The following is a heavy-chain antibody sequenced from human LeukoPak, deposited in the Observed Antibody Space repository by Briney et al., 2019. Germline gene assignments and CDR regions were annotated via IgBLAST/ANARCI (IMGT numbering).Heavy chain of an antibody. J-gene: IGHJ4*02. Sequence: PGGSLRLSCAASGFTFSSYGMHWVRQAPGKGLEWVAFIRYDGSNKYYADSVKGRFTISRDNSKNTLYLQMNSLRAEDTAVHYCAKDFVVLEWLLYDYWGQGTLVTVSS. CDR1: GFTFSSYG. V-gene: IGHV3-30*02. D-gene: IGHD3-3*01. CDR3: AKDFVVLEWLLYDY. CDR2: IRYDGSNK.